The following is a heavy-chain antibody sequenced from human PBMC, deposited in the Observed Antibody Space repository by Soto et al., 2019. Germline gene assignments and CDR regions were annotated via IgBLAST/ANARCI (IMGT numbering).Heavy chain of an antibody. CDR2: IYYSGST. CDR3: ARGTVDYGDRKDSDY. D-gene: IGHD4-17*01. Sequence: PSETLSLTCTVSGGSISSSSYYWGWIRQPPGKGLEWIGSIYYSGSTYYNPSLKSRVTISVDTSKNQFSLKLSSVTAADTAVYYCARGTVDYGDRKDSDYWGQGTLVTVSS. CDR1: GGSISSSSYY. J-gene: IGHJ4*02. V-gene: IGHV4-39*07.